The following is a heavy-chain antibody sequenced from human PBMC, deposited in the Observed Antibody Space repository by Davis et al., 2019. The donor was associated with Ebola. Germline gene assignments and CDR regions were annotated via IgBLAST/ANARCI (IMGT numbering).Heavy chain of an antibody. V-gene: IGHV3-7*01. CDR3: ARSAGYYGSGSYEFDH. J-gene: IGHJ4*02. D-gene: IGHD3-10*01. CDR1: GFTFSNYW. Sequence: PGGSLRLSCAASGFTFSNYWMSWVRQAPGKGLEWVANIKQDGSDKYYVDSVKGRFTISRDNAKNSLYLQMNSLRAEDTAVYYCARSAGYYGSGSYEFDHWGQGILVTVSS. CDR2: IKQDGSDK.